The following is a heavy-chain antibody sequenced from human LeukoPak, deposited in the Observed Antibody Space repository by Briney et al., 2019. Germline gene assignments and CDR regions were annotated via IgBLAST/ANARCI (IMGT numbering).Heavy chain of an antibody. V-gene: IGHV4-34*01. Sequence: PSETPSLTCAVYGGSFSGYYRSWIRQPPGKGPEWIGEINHSGSTNYNPSLKSRVTISVDTSKNQFSLKLSSVTAADTAVYYCAREDTVAGPRDWFDPWGLGTLVTVSS. CDR3: AREDTVAGPRDWFDP. J-gene: IGHJ5*02. CDR1: GGSFSGYY. CDR2: INHSGST. D-gene: IGHD6-19*01.